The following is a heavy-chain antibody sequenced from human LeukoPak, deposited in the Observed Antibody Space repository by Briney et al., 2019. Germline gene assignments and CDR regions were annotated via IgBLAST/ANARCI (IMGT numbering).Heavy chain of an antibody. Sequence: SETLSLTCAVYGGSFSGYYWSWIRQPPGKGLEWIGEINHSGSTNYNPSLKSRVTISVDTSENQFSLKLSSVTAADTAVYYCARGRAYCTNGVCYFPFDYWGQGTLVTVSS. V-gene: IGHV4-34*01. J-gene: IGHJ4*02. CDR1: GGSFSGYY. D-gene: IGHD2-8*01. CDR3: ARGRAYCTNGVCYFPFDY. CDR2: INHSGST.